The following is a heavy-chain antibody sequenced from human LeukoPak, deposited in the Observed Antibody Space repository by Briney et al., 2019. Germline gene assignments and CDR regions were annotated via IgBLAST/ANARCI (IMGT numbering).Heavy chain of an antibody. Sequence: GGSLRLSCSASGFPFNIFAKSWARQAPGKGLEWVSGISGSGGRTDYADSVKGRFTLSIDNPENTLYLQMKRRRAEDTAVYYCSGGLVRVAAPGAFETWGRGTMVTVSS. CDR1: GFPFNIFA. V-gene: IGHV3-23*01. CDR3: SGGLVRVAAPGAFET. J-gene: IGHJ3*02. D-gene: IGHD2-15*01. CDR2: ISGSGGRT.